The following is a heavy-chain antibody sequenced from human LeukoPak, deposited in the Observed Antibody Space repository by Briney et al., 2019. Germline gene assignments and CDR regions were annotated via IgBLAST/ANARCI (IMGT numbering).Heavy chain of an antibody. CDR3: TRGSLSGSSRDY. D-gene: IGHD1-26*01. Sequence: ASVKVSCKASGYTLTGYDINWVRQAPGQGLEWVGWMNPNTGDTGYAQKFQGRVTMTRNSSIDTAYMELSGLRSEDTAVYYCTRGSLSGSSRDYWGQGTLLTVSS. J-gene: IGHJ4*02. CDR2: MNPNTGDT. CDR1: GYTLTGYD. V-gene: IGHV1-8*01.